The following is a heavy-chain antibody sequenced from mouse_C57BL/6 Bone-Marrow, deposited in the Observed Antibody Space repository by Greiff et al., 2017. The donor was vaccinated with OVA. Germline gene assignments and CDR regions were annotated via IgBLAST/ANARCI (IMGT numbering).Heavy chain of an antibody. CDR2: ISSGGSYT. J-gene: IGHJ3*01. Sequence: EVQLVESGGDLVKPGGSLKLSCAASGFTFSSYGMSWVRQTPDKRLEWVATISSGGSYTYYPDSVKGRFTISRDNAKNTLYLQMSRLKSEDTAMYYCARPSNWDWFAYWGQGTLVTVSA. V-gene: IGHV5-6*01. CDR1: GFTFSSYG. CDR3: ARPSNWDWFAY. D-gene: IGHD4-1*01.